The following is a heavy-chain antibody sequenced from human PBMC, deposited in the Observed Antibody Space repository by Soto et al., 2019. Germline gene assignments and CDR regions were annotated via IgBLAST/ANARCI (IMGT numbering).Heavy chain of an antibody. CDR1: GASLNDFS. CDR2: VSYSGRT. V-gene: IGHV4-59*08. D-gene: IGHD3-3*01. Sequence: QVQLRESGPGLVRPSETLSLSCSVSGASLNDFSWSWIRQPPGRGLEWIGDVSYSGRTTYSPSLKSRVTSSLDTSKNAFSLNLTSMTAADTAIYYCARHFLGQARKRLFVDYWGQGTLATVSS. J-gene: IGHJ4*02. CDR3: ARHFLGQARKRLFVDY.